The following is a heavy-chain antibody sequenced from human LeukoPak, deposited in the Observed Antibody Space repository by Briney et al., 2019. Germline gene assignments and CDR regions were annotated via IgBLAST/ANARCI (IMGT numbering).Heavy chain of an antibody. Sequence: SETLSLTCTVSGDSISSYYCSWMRQPPGKGLEWIGYISYSGSTNYNPSPESRDTIPVATYKNKLSLNLRSVTAADTAVYQCVRSQPNTGEWAFDIWGQGTMVSVSS. CDR3: VRSQPNTGEWAFDI. D-gene: IGHD1-1*01. V-gene: IGHV4-59*08. J-gene: IGHJ3*02. CDR1: GDSISSYY. CDR2: ISYSGST.